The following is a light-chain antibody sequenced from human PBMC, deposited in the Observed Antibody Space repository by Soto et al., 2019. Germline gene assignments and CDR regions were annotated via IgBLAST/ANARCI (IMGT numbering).Light chain of an antibody. V-gene: IGKV3-11*01. CDR3: RQRSNWPLYT. CDR2: DAS. CDR1: QSVSSY. J-gene: IGKJ2*01. Sequence: EIVLTQSPATLSLSPGERATLSCRASQSVSSYLAWYQQKPGQAPRLLIYDASNRATGIPARFSGSGSGTDFTRTISSLEPEEFAVYYCRQRSNWPLYTFGQGTKLEIK.